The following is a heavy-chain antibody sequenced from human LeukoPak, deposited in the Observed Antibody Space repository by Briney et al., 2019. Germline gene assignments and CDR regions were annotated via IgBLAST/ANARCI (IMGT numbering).Heavy chain of an antibody. CDR3: ARGEYCGGGSCYSAAFDI. CDR1: GFTFSSYW. J-gene: IGHJ3*02. CDR2: IYSDGSST. Sequence: GGSLRLSCAASGFTFSSYWMHWVRQAPGKGLVWVSRIYSDGSSTNYADSVKGRFTISRDNDKNTLYLQMNSLRAEDTAVYYCARGEYCGGGSCYSAAFDIWGQGTMVTVSS. V-gene: IGHV3-74*01. D-gene: IGHD2-15*01.